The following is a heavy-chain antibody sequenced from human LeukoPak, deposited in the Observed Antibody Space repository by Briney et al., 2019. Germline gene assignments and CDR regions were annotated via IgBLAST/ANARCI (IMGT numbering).Heavy chain of an antibody. V-gene: IGHV1-18*01. Sequence: ASVKVSCKASGYTFTSYGISWVRQAPGQGLEWMGWISAYNGNTNYAQKLQGRVTMTTDTSTSTAYMELRSLRSDDTAVYYCAREYCRGGRCYEPDYWGQGTLVTVSS. CDR2: ISAYNGNT. J-gene: IGHJ4*02. D-gene: IGHD2-15*01. CDR1: GYTFTSYG. CDR3: AREYCRGGRCYEPDY.